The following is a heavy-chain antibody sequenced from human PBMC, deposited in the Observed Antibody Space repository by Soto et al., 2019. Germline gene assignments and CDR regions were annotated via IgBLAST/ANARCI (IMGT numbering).Heavy chain of an antibody. Sequence: PSETLSLTCAVSGGSISSSNWWSWVRQPPGKRLEWIGEIYHSGSTNYNPSLKSRVTISVDKSKNQFSLKLSSVTAADTAVYYCASYIAAAGQDPNNWFDPWGQGTLVTSPQ. D-gene: IGHD6-13*01. CDR3: ASYIAAAGQDPNNWFDP. V-gene: IGHV4-4*02. CDR2: IYHSGST. CDR1: GGSISSSNW. J-gene: IGHJ5*02.